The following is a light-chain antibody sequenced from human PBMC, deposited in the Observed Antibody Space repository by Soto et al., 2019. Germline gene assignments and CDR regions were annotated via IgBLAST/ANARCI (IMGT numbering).Light chain of an antibody. J-gene: IGKJ5*01. CDR2: AAS. CDR3: QQANSFPPT. Sequence: DLQMTQSPSSVSASVGDRVTITCRASQGISSWLAWYKHKPGKAPKLLIYAASSLQSLVPSRFSGSGSGTDFTLTISSLQPEDFATYYCQQANSFPPTFGQGTRLEIK. V-gene: IGKV1-12*01. CDR1: QGISSW.